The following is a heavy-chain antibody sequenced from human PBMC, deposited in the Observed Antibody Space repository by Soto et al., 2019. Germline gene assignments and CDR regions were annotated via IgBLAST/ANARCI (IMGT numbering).Heavy chain of an antibody. J-gene: IGHJ3*02. V-gene: IGHV3-66*01. Sequence: EVQLVESGGGWVQPGGSLRLSCAASGFTVSSNYISWVRQAPWKGLEWVSVIYSGGSTYYADSVKGRVNISRDNSKNKLYLQMNSLRAEDTAVYYCARDLTCSGGSCFGAFDIWGQGPMVTVSS. CDR1: GFTVSSNY. CDR2: IYSGGST. D-gene: IGHD2-15*01. CDR3: ARDLTCSGGSCFGAFDI.